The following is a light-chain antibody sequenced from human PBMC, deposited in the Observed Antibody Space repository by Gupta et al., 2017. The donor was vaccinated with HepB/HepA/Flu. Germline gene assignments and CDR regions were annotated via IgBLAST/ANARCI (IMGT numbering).Light chain of an antibody. V-gene: IGLV3-9*01. CDR1: NIGKRN. J-gene: IGLJ2*01. CDR3: SSWEVFIAG. Sequence: SFELTQPLSVSVALGQTARIPCGGENIGKRNVHWYQQRQGQAPGLIIYRDTNRPSGIPERFYDANSGNKATLNITRAQAGDEGEYYCSSWEVFIAGFGGGTKLTVL. CDR2: RDT.